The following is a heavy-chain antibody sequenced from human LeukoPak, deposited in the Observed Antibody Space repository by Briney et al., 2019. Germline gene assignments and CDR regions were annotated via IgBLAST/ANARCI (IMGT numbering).Heavy chain of an antibody. Sequence: GGSLRLSRAASGFTFRRHWMSWVRQAPGKGPEWVAHIKQDGTEYYVDSVKGRFIISRDNAKNSLYLQMNSLRAKDTAVYTCVRGPDYGDRLDYFDNWGQGTLVTVSS. CDR3: VRGPDYGDRLDYFDN. CDR1: GFTFRRHW. J-gene: IGHJ4*02. V-gene: IGHV3-7*01. CDR2: IKQDGTE. D-gene: IGHD4-17*01.